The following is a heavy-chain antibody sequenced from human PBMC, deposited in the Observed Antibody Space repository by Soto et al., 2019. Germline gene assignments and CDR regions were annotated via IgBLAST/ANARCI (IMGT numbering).Heavy chain of an antibody. D-gene: IGHD3-3*01. CDR1: GYTFTSYY. J-gene: IGHJ5*02. Sequence: ASVKVSCKASGYTFTSYYMHWVRQAPGQGLEWMGIINPSGGSTSYAQKFQGRVTMTRDTSTSTVYMELSSLRSEDTAVYYCARGGPNGYDFWSGYSPPFDPWGQGTLVTVSS. CDR2: INPSGGST. CDR3: ARGGPNGYDFWSGYSPPFDP. V-gene: IGHV1-46*01.